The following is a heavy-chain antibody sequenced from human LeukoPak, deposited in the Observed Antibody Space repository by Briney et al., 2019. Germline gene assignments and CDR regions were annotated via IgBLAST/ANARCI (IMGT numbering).Heavy chain of an antibody. CDR2: INHSGST. CDR1: VGSFSGYY. V-gene: IGHV4-34*01. D-gene: IGHD3-10*01. J-gene: IGHJ6*03. CDR3: ARGYYGSGSHCCHMDV. Sequence: SETLSLTCAVYVGSFSGYYWSWIRQPPGKGLEWVGEINHSGSTNYNSSLKSRVTISVDTSKNQFSLKLSSVTAADTAVYYCARGYYGSGSHCCHMDVWGKGTTITVS.